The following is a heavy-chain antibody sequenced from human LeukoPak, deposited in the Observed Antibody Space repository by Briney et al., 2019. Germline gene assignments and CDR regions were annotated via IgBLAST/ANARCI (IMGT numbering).Heavy chain of an antibody. V-gene: IGHV4-59*01. Sequence: PSETLSLTCTVSGGSISRYYWSWIRQPPGKGLELIGYIYSSGSNNYNPSLKSRITISVGTSKNQFSLKLRAVIAADTAVYYCTRGESSNFPPKFDFWGQGTLVTVSS. D-gene: IGHD2/OR15-2a*01. J-gene: IGHJ4*02. CDR1: GGSISRYY. CDR3: TRGESSNFPPKFDF. CDR2: IYSSGSN.